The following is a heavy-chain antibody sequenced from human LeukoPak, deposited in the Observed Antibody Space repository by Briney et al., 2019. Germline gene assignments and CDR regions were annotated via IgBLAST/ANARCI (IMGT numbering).Heavy chain of an antibody. D-gene: IGHD5-24*01. CDR2: IYSGGST. Sequence: PGGSLRLSCAASGFTVSSNYMSWVRQAPGKGLEWVSVIYSGGSTYYADSVKGRFTISRDNSKNTLYLQMNSLRAEDTAVYYCARDRARPGDGYSLDIWGQGTMVTVSS. J-gene: IGHJ3*02. V-gene: IGHV3-53*01. CDR1: GFTVSSNY. CDR3: ARDRARPGDGYSLDI.